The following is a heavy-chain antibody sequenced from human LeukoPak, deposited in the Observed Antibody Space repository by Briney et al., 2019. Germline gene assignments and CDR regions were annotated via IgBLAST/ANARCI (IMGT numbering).Heavy chain of an antibody. J-gene: IGHJ4*02. CDR3: ARDRIAAAGPVSNYFDY. Sequence: ASVKVSCKASGYTFTSYAMNWVRQAPGQGLEWMGWTNTNTGNPTYAQGFTGRFVFSLDTSVSTAYLQISSLKAEDTAVYYCARDRIAAAGPVSNYFDYWGQGTLVTVSS. CDR2: TNTNTGNP. CDR1: GYTFTSYA. D-gene: IGHD6-13*01. V-gene: IGHV7-4-1*02.